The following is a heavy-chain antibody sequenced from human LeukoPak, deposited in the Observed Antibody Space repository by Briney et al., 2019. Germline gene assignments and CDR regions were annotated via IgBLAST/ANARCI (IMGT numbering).Heavy chain of an antibody. V-gene: IGHV1-24*01. CDR1: GYTLTELS. CDR2: FDPEDGET. Sequence: ASVKVSCKVSGYTLTELSMHWVRQAPGKGLEWMGGFDPEDGETIYAQKFQGRVTMTEDTSTDTAYMELSSLRSEDTAVYYCATDRGLGSSSWYYFDYWGQGTLVTVPS. D-gene: IGHD6-13*01. CDR3: ATDRGLGSSSWYYFDY. J-gene: IGHJ4*02.